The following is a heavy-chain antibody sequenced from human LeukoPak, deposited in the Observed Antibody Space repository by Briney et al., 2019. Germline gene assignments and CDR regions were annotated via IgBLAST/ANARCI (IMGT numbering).Heavy chain of an antibody. Sequence: GGSLRLSCGASGFPYSNARMKWVRQARGKARVWVVRITCKTHGATLEYAAPVKGRFTISRDDSRNTLYLQINSLRTEDTALYYCATGSNSYDSSDSDHWGQRTLVTVSS. J-gene: IGHJ4*02. CDR3: ATGSNSYDSSDSDH. V-gene: IGHV3-15*01. D-gene: IGHD3-22*01. CDR2: ITCKTHGATL. CDR1: GFPYSNAR.